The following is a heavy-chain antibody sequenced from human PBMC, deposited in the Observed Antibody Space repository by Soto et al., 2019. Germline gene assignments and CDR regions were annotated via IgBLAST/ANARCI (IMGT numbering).Heavy chain of an antibody. CDR3: AIEGGEGLVDY. D-gene: IGHD3-16*01. Sequence: QLQLQESGSGLVKPSQTLSLTCAVSGGSISSGGYSWSWIRQPPGKGLEWIGYIYHSGSTYYNPSLKSRVSISVDRSKNQFSLKLSSVTAADTAVYYCAIEGGEGLVDYWGQGTLVTVSS. J-gene: IGHJ4*02. CDR2: IYHSGST. CDR1: GGSISSGGYS. V-gene: IGHV4-30-2*01.